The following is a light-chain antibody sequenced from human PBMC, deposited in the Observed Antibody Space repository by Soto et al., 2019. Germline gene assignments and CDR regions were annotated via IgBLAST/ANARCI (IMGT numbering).Light chain of an antibody. CDR2: DAS. J-gene: IGKJ1*01. CDR1: QSISSW. CDR3: QHLT. V-gene: IGKV1-5*01. Sequence: DIQMTQSPSTLSASVGDRVTITCRASQSISSWLAWYQQKPGKAPKLLIYDASSLESGVPSRFSGSGSGTEFTLTISSLQPDDFATYYCQHLTFGQGTKVDI.